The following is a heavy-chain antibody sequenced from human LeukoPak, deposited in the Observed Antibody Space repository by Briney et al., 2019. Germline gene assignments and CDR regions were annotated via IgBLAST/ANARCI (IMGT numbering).Heavy chain of an antibody. J-gene: IGHJ5*02. D-gene: IGHD1-1*01. CDR1: GFTFSSYA. CDR2: ISGGGGST. V-gene: IGHV3-23*01. Sequence: PGGSLRLSCAASGFTFSSYAMSWVRQAPGRGLEWVSSISGGGGSTYYADSVKGRFTISRDNSKNMMYLQMDSLGAEDTAVYYCAKDGRASWFDPRGQGNLVTVSS. CDR3: AKDGRASWFDP.